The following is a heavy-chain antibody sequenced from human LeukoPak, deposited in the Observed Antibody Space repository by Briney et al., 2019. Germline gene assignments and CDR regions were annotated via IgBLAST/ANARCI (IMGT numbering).Heavy chain of an antibody. J-gene: IGHJ4*02. CDR1: GFTFSSYA. Sequence: GSLRLSCAASGFTFSSYAMSWVRQAPGKGLEWIGSIYYSGSTYYNPSLKSRVTISVDTSKNQFSLKLSSVTAADTAVYYCARLRSLINYYFDYWGQGTLVTVSS. D-gene: IGHD1-1*01. V-gene: IGHV4-39*01. CDR2: IYYSGST. CDR3: ARLRSLINYYFDY.